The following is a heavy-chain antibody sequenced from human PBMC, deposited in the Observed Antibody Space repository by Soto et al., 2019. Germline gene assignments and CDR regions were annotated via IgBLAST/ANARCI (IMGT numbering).Heavy chain of an antibody. Sequence: SETLSLTCTVSGGSISSSSSSWGWIRQPPGKGLEWLSIISYSGSTYYSPSLKSRVTISVDASTNQFSLKLSSVTAADTAVYYCARVGIAAAGFESNWFDPWGQGTLVTVSS. CDR2: ISYSGST. V-gene: IGHV4-39*01. J-gene: IGHJ5*02. D-gene: IGHD6-13*01. CDR1: GGSISSSSSS. CDR3: ARVGIAAAGFESNWFDP.